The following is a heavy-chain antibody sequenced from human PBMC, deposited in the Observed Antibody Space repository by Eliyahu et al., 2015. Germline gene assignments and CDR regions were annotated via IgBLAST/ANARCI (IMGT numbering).Heavy chain of an antibody. D-gene: IGHD6-25*01. J-gene: IGHJ6*02. CDR1: GGSXSXGDYX. CDR3: ARATEYSSGPYYYYGMDV. CDR2: IYYSGST. Sequence: QVQLQESGPGLVKPSQTLSLTXTVSGGSXSXGDYXWSWIRQPPGKGLEWIGYIYYSGSTYYNPSLKSRVTISVDTSKNQFSLKLSSVTAADTAVYYCARATEYSSGPYYYYGMDVWGQGTTVTVSS. V-gene: IGHV4-30-4*01.